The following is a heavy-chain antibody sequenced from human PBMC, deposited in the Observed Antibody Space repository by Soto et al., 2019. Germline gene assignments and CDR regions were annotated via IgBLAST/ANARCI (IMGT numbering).Heavy chain of an antibody. J-gene: IGHJ4*02. CDR3: AKDSNGDYYDRGGYCRHRDDY. D-gene: IGHD3-22*01. V-gene: IGHV3-23*01. CDR2: ITGGGGGT. CDR1: GFTFSSYA. Sequence: EVQLLESGGGLVQPGGSLRLSCAASGFTFSSYAMSWVRQAPGKGLEWVSAITGGGGGTYYANSVKGRFTISRDNSKNTLYLQLTSLIAEDTAVYYGAKDSNGDYYDRGGYCRHRDDYWGQGTLVTVSS.